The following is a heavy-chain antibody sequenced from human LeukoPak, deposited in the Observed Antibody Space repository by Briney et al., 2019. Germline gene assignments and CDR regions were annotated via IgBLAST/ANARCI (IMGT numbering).Heavy chain of an antibody. Sequence: ASVKVSCKASGGTFSSYAISWVRQAPGQGLEWMGRIISIFGIANYAQKFQGRVTITADKSTSTAYMELSSLRSEDTAVYYCASAVVPAAIFRPVLQSPGWFDPWGQGTLVTVSS. CDR3: ASAVVPAAIFRPVLQSPGWFDP. CDR1: GGTFSSYA. CDR2: IISIFGIA. D-gene: IGHD2-2*01. J-gene: IGHJ5*02. V-gene: IGHV1-69*04.